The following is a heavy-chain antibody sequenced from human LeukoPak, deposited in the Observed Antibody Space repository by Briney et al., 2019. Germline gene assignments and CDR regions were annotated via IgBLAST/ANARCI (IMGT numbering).Heavy chain of an antibody. J-gene: IGHJ4*02. D-gene: IGHD3-22*01. CDR3: ARGVRYYDSSGYLFDY. V-gene: IGHV1-69*13. CDR1: GYTFTSYG. Sequence: SVKVSCKASGYTFTSYGISWVRQAPGQGLEWMGGIIPIFGTANYAQKFQGRVTITADESTSTAYMELSSLRSEDTAVYYCARGVRYYDSSGYLFDYWGQGTLVTVSS. CDR2: IIPIFGTA.